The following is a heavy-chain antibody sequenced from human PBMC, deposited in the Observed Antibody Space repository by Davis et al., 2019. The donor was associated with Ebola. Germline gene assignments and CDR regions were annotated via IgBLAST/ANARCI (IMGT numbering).Heavy chain of an antibody. D-gene: IGHD6-19*01. CDR1: GFSFSSYS. CDR3: ARDHVVAGVIFDF. J-gene: IGHJ4*02. CDR2: ISSSSSYI. Sequence: GESLKISCAASGFSFSSYSMNWVRQAPGKGLEWVSSISSSSSYIYYADSVKGRFTISRDNAKNSLYLQMNSLRAEDTAVYYCARDHVVAGVIFDFWGQGTLVTVSS. V-gene: IGHV3-21*01.